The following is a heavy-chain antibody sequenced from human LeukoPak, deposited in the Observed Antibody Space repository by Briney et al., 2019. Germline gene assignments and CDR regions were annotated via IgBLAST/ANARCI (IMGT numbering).Heavy chain of an antibody. CDR3: ARRSHGSTAFDY. V-gene: IGHV3-23*01. D-gene: IGHD2-21*02. CDR2: ISDSGGNT. J-gene: IGHJ4*02. CDR1: GFTFSSYA. Sequence: GGSLRLSCAASGFTFSSYAMTWVRQAPGKGLEWVSAISDSGGNTYYADSVKGRFTISRDNSKNTLHLQMNSLRAEDTAMYYCARRSHGSTAFDYWGQGTLVTVSS.